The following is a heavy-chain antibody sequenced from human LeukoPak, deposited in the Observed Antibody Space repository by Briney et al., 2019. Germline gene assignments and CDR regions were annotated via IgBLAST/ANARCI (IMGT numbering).Heavy chain of an antibody. Sequence: SGPTLVNPTQTLTLTCTFSGFSLSPSGVGVGWIRQPPGKALECLALIYWDDDNRYSPSLKTRVTITKDTSKNQVVLTMNNMDPVDTATYYCAHRSADYGGDSGYYFDYWGQGTLVTVSS. CDR1: GFSLSPSGVG. J-gene: IGHJ4*02. D-gene: IGHD4-23*01. CDR3: AHRSADYGGDSGYYFDY. CDR2: IYWDDDN. V-gene: IGHV2-5*02.